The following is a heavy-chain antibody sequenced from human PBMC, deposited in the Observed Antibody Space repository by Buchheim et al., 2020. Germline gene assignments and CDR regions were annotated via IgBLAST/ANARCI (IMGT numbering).Heavy chain of an antibody. CDR1: GFTFSSYG. CDR3: AKRVLIATAGRAFDY. J-gene: IGHJ4*02. CDR2: ISNSGDKT. V-gene: IGHV3-23*01. Sequence: EVQLLESGGGLVQPGGSLRLSCEASGFTFSSYGMNWVRHSPGKGLEWVSAISNSGDKTYYADSVKGRFTISRDNSKNTLYLQMNSLRAEDTAVYYCAKRVLIATAGRAFDYWGQG. D-gene: IGHD6-13*01.